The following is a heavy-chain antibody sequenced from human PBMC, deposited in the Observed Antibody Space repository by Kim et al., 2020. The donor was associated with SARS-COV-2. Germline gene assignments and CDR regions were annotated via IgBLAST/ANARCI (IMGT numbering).Heavy chain of an antibody. V-gene: IGHV3-21*01. CDR3: ARSPLGYYSSTSCWQVFDY. Sequence: GGSLRLSCAASGFTFSSYSMNWVRQAPGKGLEWVSSISSSSSYIYYADSVKGRFTISRDNAKKSLYLQMNSLRAEDKAVYYCARSPLGYYSSTSCWQVFDYWGQGTLVTVSS. D-gene: IGHD2-2*01. J-gene: IGHJ4*02. CDR2: ISSSSSYI. CDR1: GFTFSSYS.